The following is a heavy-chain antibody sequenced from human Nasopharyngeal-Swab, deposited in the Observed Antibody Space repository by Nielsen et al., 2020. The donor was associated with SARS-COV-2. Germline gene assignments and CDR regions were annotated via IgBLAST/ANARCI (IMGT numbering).Heavy chain of an antibody. D-gene: IGHD1-26*01. J-gene: IGHJ6*02. CDR3: ARGRRYYYADYGMDV. Sequence: SETLSLTCTVSGGSISSSSYYWGWIRQPPGKGLEWIGSIYYSGSTYYNPSLKSRVTISVDTSKNQFSLKLSSVTAAGTAVYYCARGRRYYYADYGMDVWGQGTTVTVSS. CDR1: GGSISSSSYY. CDR2: IYYSGST. V-gene: IGHV4-39*07.